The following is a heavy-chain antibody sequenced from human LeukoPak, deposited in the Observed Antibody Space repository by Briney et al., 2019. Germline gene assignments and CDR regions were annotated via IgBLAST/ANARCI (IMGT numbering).Heavy chain of an antibody. CDR3: ARDCSGTSCYDY. D-gene: IGHD2-2*01. CDR2: ISSSSSYI. CDR1: GFTFSSYS. V-gene: IGHV3-21*01. J-gene: IGHJ4*02. Sequence: PGGSLRLSCAASGFTFSSYSMNWVRQAPGKGLEWVSSISSSSSYIYYADSVKGRFTISRDNAKNSLYLQMNSLRAGDTAVYYCARDCSGTSCYDYWGQGTLVTVSS.